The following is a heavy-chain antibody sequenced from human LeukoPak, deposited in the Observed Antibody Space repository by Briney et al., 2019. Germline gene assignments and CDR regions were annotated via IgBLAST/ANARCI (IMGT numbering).Heavy chain of an antibody. D-gene: IGHD3-10*01. Sequence: GALRLSCAASGFTFSDYTMNWVRQAPGKGLEWVSYISSSGNYIYYADSIKGRFTISRDNARNSVYLQMNSLRGEDTAVYYCARDVYYGSGSQRLDFWGQGTLVTVSS. V-gene: IGHV3-21*01. CDR2: ISSSGNYI. CDR3: ARDVYYGSGSQRLDF. CDR1: GFTFSDYT. J-gene: IGHJ4*02.